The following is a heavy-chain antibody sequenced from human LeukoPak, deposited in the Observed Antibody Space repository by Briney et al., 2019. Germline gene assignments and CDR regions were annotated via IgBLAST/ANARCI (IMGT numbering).Heavy chain of an antibody. J-gene: IGHJ4*02. D-gene: IGHD5-18*01. CDR1: GGSISSYY. CDR3: ARGGGMYSYGYNFDY. CDR2: IYYTGST. V-gene: IGHV4-59*01. Sequence: SETLSLTCTVSGGSISSYYWSWIRQPPGKGLEWIGYIYYTGSTNYKPSLKSRVTISVDTSKNQFSLKLSSVTAADTAVYYCARGGGMYSYGYNFDYWGQGTLVTVSS.